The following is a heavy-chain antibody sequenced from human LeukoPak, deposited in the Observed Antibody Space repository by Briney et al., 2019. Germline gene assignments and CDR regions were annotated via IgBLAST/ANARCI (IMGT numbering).Heavy chain of an antibody. Sequence: SQTLSLTCSVSGRFVSRPGYSWTWIRQPVGKGLEWIGRFYTSGTTNYNPSLKSRVTISIDTSNNQFSLKLSSVTAADTAIYYCAKELVDTSVVTNAFDLWGQGTMVIVSS. CDR3: AKELVDTSVVTNAFDL. J-gene: IGHJ3*01. CDR2: FYTSGTT. CDR1: GRFVSRPGYS. V-gene: IGHV4-61*02. D-gene: IGHD5-18*01.